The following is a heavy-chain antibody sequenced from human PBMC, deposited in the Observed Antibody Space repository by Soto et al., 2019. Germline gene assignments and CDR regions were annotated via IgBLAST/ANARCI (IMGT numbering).Heavy chain of an antibody. J-gene: IGHJ4*02. CDR3: ARHRGYYDILTGYYTELNFDY. Sequence: KPSETLSLTCTVSGGSISSSSYYWGWIRQPPGKGLEWIGSIYYSGTTYYNPSLKSRVTISVDTSKNQFSLNLSSVTAADTAVYYCARHRGYYDILTGYYTELNFDYWGQGTLVTVSS. CDR1: GGSISSSSYY. CDR2: IYYSGTT. D-gene: IGHD3-9*01. V-gene: IGHV4-39*01.